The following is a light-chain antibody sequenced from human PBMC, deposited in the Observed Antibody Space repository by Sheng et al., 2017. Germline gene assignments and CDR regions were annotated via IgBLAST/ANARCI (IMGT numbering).Light chain of an antibody. CDR1: QGIGND. Sequence: DIQMTQSPSSLSASIGDRVTITCRASQGIGNDLGWYQQKPGKAPKRLIYAASSFQSGVPSRFSGSRSGTEFTLTISSLQPEDFATYYCLQHNSYVRTFGQGTKVEIK. CDR3: LQHNSYVRT. J-gene: IGKJ1*01. CDR2: AAS. V-gene: IGKV1-17*01.